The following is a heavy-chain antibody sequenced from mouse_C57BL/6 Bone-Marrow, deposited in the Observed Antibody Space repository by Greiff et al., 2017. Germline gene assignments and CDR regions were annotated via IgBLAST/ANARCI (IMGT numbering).Heavy chain of an antibody. D-gene: IGHD1-1*01. Sequence: VQLQQSGPELVKPGASVKISCKASGYTFTDYYINWVQQRPGQGLEWVGWIFPGSGSPYYTEKFKGQSTLTVDKSSSTAYMLRSGLTAEDSAVYFGARGFIRDDWGQGTTLTVSA. J-gene: IGHJ2*01. CDR2: IFPGSGSP. CDR3: ARGFIRDD. CDR1: GYTFTDYY. V-gene: IGHV1-75*01.